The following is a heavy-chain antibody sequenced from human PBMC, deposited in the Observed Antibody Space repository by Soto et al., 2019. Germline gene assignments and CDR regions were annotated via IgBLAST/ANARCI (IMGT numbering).Heavy chain of an antibody. CDR1: GFTFSSYG. V-gene: IGHV3-30*18. CDR2: ISYDGSNK. J-gene: IGHJ3*02. D-gene: IGHD3-10*01. Sequence: LRLSCAASGFTFSSYGMHWVRQAPGKGLEWVAVISYDGSNKYYADSVKGRFTISRDNSKNTLYLQMNSLRAEDTAVYYCVKDADYYRRWASGSYYMGAFHIWCQGTFVTVSS. CDR3: VKDADYYRRWASGSYYMGAFHI.